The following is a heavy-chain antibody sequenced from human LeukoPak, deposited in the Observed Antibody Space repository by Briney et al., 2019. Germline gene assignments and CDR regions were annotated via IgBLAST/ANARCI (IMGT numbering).Heavy chain of an antibody. Sequence: ASVKVSCKASGYTFTGYYMHWVRQAPGQGLEWMGWINPNSGGTNYAQKFQGRVTMTRDTSISTAYMELSRLRSDDTAVYYCARVAGAHDHEGPGLDYWGQGTLVTVSS. CDR1: GYTFTGYY. V-gene: IGHV1-2*02. J-gene: IGHJ4*02. D-gene: IGHD6-19*01. CDR3: ARVAGAHDHEGPGLDY. CDR2: INPNSGGT.